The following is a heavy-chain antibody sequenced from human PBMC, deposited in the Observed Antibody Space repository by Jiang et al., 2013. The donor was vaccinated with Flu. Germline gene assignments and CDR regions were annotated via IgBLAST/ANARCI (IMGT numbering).Heavy chain of an antibody. CDR1: GYTFTFNA. V-gene: IGHV7-4-1*02. CDR3: ARTSRPVKDGGLGDGMDV. CDR2: INTNTGNP. J-gene: IGHJ6*02. D-gene: IGHD3-10*01. Sequence: QSGSELKKPGASVRVSCKASGYTFTFNAINWVRQAPGQGLEWMGWINTNTGNPTYAQGFTGRSVFSLDTSVSTAYLEISGLKADDSAVYYCARTSRPVKDGGLGDGMDVWGQGTTVTVSS.